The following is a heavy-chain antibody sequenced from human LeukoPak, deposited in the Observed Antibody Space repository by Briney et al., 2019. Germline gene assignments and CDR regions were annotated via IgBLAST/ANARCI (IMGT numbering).Heavy chain of an antibody. CDR1: GGSVSTYY. CDR3: ARFQLAFYYFDY. D-gene: IGHD3-3*02. CDR2: IYYSGST. J-gene: IGHJ4*02. Sequence: SETLSLTCTVSGGSVSTYYWSWIRQPPGKGLEWIGYIYYSGSTNYNPSLKSRVTISVDTSKNQFSLKLSSVTAADTAVYYCARFQLAFYYFDYWGQGTLVTVSS. V-gene: IGHV4-59*02.